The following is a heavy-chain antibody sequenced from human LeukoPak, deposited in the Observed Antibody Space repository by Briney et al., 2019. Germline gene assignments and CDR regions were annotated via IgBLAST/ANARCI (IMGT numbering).Heavy chain of an antibody. CDR3: ARRRWGYGSRSYAY. CDR1: GGSITIRSYY. D-gene: IGHD3-10*01. J-gene: IGHJ4*02. V-gene: IGHV4-39*01. Sequence: PSETLSLTCTVSGGSITIRSYYWGWIRQPPGKGLEWIGSIYYSGSPYYNPSLKSRVTISVDTSRNQFSLTLSSVTAADTAVYYCARRRWGYGSRSYAYWGQGTLVTVSS. CDR2: IYYSGSP.